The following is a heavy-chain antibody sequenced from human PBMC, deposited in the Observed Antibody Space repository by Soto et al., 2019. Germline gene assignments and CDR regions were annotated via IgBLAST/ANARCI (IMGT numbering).Heavy chain of an antibody. Sequence: QVQLVESGGGVVQPGRSLRLSCAASGFTFSSYGMHWVRQAPGKGLEWVAVISYDGSNKYYADSVKGRFTIPRDNSKNTLYLQMNSLRAEDTAVYYCAKDKVNDYGDAAFDYWGQGTLVTVSS. D-gene: IGHD4-17*01. CDR2: ISYDGSNK. J-gene: IGHJ4*02. CDR3: AKDKVNDYGDAAFDY. CDR1: GFTFSSYG. V-gene: IGHV3-30*18.